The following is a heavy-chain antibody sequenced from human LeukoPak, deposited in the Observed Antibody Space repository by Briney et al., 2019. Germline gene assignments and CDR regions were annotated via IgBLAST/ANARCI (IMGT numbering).Heavy chain of an antibody. V-gene: IGHV3-30*18. CDR3: AKEYCTGGSCYSSDFDH. D-gene: IGHD2-15*01. CDR2: ISKDGNKK. J-gene: IGHJ4*02. Sequence: GRSLRLSCAASGFTFSDFDMHWVRQAPGKGLEWVAVISKDGNKKSYVDSVKGRFTTSRDNSKNTLYLQMNSLSAADTAVYYCAKEYCTGGSCYSSDFDHWGQGTLVTVSS. CDR1: GFTFSDFD.